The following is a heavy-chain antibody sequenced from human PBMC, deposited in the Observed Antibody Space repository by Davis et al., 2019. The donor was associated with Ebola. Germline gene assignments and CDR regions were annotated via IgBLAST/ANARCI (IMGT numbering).Heavy chain of an antibody. CDR3: ARARFLEWLRCWFDP. CDR2: INHSGST. Sequence: SETLSLTCAVYGGSFSGSYWRWIRQPPGKGLEWIGEINHSGSTNYNPSLKSRVTISVDTSKHQFSLKLSSVTAADTAVYYCARARFLEWLRCWFDPWGKGTLVTVSS. J-gene: IGHJ5*02. D-gene: IGHD3-3*01. CDR1: GGSFSGSY. V-gene: IGHV4-34*01.